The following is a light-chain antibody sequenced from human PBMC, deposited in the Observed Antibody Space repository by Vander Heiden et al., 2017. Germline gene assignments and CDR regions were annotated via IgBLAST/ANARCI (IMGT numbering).Light chain of an antibody. V-gene: IGKV3-15*01. CDR1: KSVSSN. Sequence: EIVMTQSPATRYGSPGERDTRSCRASKSVSSNLAWYKQKPGQAPRLLIYGASTRATGIPARLSGSGYGTEFTLTISSRQSEDFAVYYCQQYNYWPPYTFGQGTKLEIK. J-gene: IGKJ2*01. CDR3: QQYNYWPPYT. CDR2: GAS.